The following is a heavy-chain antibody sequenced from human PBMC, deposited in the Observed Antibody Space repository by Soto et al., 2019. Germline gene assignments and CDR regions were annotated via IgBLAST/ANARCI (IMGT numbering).Heavy chain of an antibody. CDR1: GITISNYA. Sequence: GGSLRLSCAASGITISNYAMSWVRQAPGKGLDWVSGISGSGDRTYYADSAKGRFTISKDISKNSLSLQLDSLRVEDTAVYFCVKDDGGYPSTAPHWGQGTLVTVSS. CDR2: ISGSGDRT. CDR3: VKDDGGYPSTAPH. V-gene: IGHV3-23*01. J-gene: IGHJ4*02. D-gene: IGHD3-22*01.